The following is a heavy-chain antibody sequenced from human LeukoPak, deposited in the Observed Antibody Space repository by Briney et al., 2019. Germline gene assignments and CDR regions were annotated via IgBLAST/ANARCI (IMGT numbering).Heavy chain of an antibody. J-gene: IGHJ4*02. D-gene: IGHD3-3*01. CDR3: ATDSEWLLSFDY. V-gene: IGHV1-24*01. CDR2: FDPEDGET. Sequence: ASVKVSCKVSGYTLTELSMHWVRQAPGKGLVWMGGFDPEDGETIYAQKFQGRVTMTEDTSTDTAYMELSSLRSEDTAVYYCATDSEWLLSFDYWGQGTLVTVSS. CDR1: GYTLTELS.